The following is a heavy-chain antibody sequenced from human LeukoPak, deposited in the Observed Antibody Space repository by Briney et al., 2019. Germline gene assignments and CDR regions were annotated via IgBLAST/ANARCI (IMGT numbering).Heavy chain of an antibody. CDR2: ISYDGSNK. Sequence: GGSLRLSCAASGFTFSSYAMHWVRQAPGKGLEWVAVISYDGSNKYYADSVKGRFTISRDNSKNTLYLQMNSLRAEDTAVYYCARDHRLSGLDCWGQGTLVTVSS. V-gene: IGHV3-30-3*01. D-gene: IGHD6-19*01. CDR3: ARDHRLSGLDC. J-gene: IGHJ4*02. CDR1: GFTFSSYA.